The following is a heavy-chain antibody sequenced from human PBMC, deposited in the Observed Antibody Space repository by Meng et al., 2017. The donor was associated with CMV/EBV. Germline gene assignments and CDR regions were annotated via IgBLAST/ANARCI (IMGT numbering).Heavy chain of an antibody. D-gene: IGHD2-21*01. V-gene: IGHV4-34*01. CDR2: INHSGST. J-gene: IGHJ2*01. CDR3: ARSVVVIATRRGYFDL. Sequence: YGGSFSSYYWSWSRQPPGKGLEWIGEINHSGSTNYNPSLKSRVTISVDTSKNQFSLKLSSVTAADTAVYYCARSVVVIATRRGYFDLWGRGTLVTVSS. CDR1: GGSFSSYY.